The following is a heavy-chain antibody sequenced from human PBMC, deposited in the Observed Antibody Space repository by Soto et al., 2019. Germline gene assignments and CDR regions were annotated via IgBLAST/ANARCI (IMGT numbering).Heavy chain of an antibody. Sequence: SETLSLTCAVYGGSFSDYYWSWIRQPPGKGLEWIGEINHSGSTNYNPSLKSRVTISVDTSKNQFSLKLSSVTAADTAVYYCARTPLLWGQGTLVTVSS. V-gene: IGHV4-34*01. CDR1: GGSFSDYY. D-gene: IGHD1-26*01. J-gene: IGHJ4*02. CDR3: ARTPLL. CDR2: INHSGST.